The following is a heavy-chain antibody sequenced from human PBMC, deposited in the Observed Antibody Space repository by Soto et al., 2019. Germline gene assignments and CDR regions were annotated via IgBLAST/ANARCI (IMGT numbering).Heavy chain of an antibody. CDR1: GFTFSDHY. CDR3: ARVGLQLRHLAY. V-gene: IGHV3-72*01. J-gene: IGHJ4*02. Sequence: GSLRLSCAASGFTFSDHYIDWVRQAPGKGLEWVGRSRDKGNSYTTEYAASVKGRFTISRDDSENSVYLQMDSLKSEDTAVYYCARVGLQLRHLAYWGQGTLVTVSS. D-gene: IGHD5-12*01. CDR2: SRDKGNSYTT.